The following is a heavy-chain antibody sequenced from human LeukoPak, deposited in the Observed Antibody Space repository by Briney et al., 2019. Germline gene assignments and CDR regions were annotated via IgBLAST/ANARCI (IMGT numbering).Heavy chain of an antibody. J-gene: IGHJ4*02. CDR1: GFTFRNYR. CDR2: ISTSSTYI. CDR3: ARDYDSSGYYYPVYEY. Sequence: GGSLRLSCAASGFTFRNYRMNWVRQAPGKGLEWVSSISTSSTYIFYADSVKGRFTISRDNAKNSLYLQINSLRAEDTAVYYCARDYDSSGYYYPVYEYWGQGTLVTVSS. V-gene: IGHV3-21*01. D-gene: IGHD3-22*01.